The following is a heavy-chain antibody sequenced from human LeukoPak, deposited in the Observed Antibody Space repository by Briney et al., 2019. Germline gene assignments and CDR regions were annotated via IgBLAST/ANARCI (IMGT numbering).Heavy chain of an antibody. CDR1: GYTFTGYY. CDR3: ARDSPPDILTGYYWY. J-gene: IGHJ4*02. Sequence: ASVKVSCKASGYTFTGYYMHWVRQAPGQGPEWMGWINPNSGGTNYAQKFQGRVTMTRDTSISTAYMELSRLRSDDTAVYYCARDSPPDILTGYYWYWGQGTLVTVSS. V-gene: IGHV1-2*02. CDR2: INPNSGGT. D-gene: IGHD3-9*01.